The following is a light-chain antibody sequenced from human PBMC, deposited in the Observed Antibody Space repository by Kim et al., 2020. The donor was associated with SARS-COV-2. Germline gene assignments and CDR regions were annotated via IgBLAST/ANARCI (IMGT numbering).Light chain of an antibody. Sequence: QSVLTQPPSASQTPGQRVTISCSGGSSNIGSNAVSWYRQLPGTAPKLLIDGYNQRASGVPDRFSGSKSGTSASLAISGLQSDDEADYYCATWDDSVSGWVFGGGTRLTVL. J-gene: IGLJ3*02. CDR1: SSNIGSNA. CDR3: ATWDDSVSGWV. CDR2: GYN. V-gene: IGLV1-44*01.